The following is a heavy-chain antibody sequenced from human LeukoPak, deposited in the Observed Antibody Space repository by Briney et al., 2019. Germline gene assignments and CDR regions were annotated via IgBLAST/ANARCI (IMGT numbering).Heavy chain of an antibody. D-gene: IGHD1-26*01. CDR1: GFTFGSYA. CDR3: AKADRYSGSYFSDY. V-gene: IGHV3-23*01. Sequence: PGGSLRLSCAASGFTFGSYAMSWVRQAPGKGLEWVSAISGSGGSTYYADSVKGRFTISRDNSKNTLYLQMNSLRAEDTAVYYCAKADRYSGSYFSDYWGQGTLVTVSS. CDR2: ISGSGGST. J-gene: IGHJ4*02.